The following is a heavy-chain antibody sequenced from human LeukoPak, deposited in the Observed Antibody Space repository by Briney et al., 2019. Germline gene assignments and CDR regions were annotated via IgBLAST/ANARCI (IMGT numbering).Heavy chain of an antibody. Sequence: GGSLRLSCAASGFTFSAYSMNWVRQAPGQGLEWVSSITSSSSSTYYADSVKGRFTISTDNAKNSLYLQMNILRAEDTAVYFCARFETCQCDDVFDIWGQGTMVTVSS. CDR3: ARFETCQCDDVFDI. D-gene: IGHD3-9*01. CDR2: ITSSSSST. J-gene: IGHJ3*02. CDR1: GFTFSAYS. V-gene: IGHV3-21*01.